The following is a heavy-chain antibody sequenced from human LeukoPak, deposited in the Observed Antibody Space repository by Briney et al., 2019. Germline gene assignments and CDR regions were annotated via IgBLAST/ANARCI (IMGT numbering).Heavy chain of an antibody. CDR2: IYYSGST. CDR1: GGSISSSSYY. V-gene: IGHV4-39*01. J-gene: IGHJ4*02. Sequence: PSETLSLTCTVSGGSISSSSYYWGWIRQPPGKGLEWIGSIYYSGSTYYNPSLKSRVTISVDTSKNQFSLKLSSVTAADTAVYYRARHRGYIAARSNWGQGTLVTVSS. D-gene: IGHD6-6*01. CDR3: ARHRGYIAARSN.